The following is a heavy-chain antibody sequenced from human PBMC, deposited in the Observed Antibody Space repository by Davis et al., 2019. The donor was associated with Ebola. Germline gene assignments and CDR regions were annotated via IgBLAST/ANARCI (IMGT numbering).Heavy chain of an antibody. CDR2: IKSKTDGGTT. D-gene: IGHD3-3*01. V-gene: IGHV3-15*01. CDR3: TTDGYYDFWSGHYTGDY. Sequence: GGSLRLSCAASGFTFSSYEMNWVRQAPGKGLEWVGRIKSKTDGGTTDYAAPVKGRFTISRDDSKNTLYLQMNSLKTEDTAVYYCTTDGYYDFWSGHYTGDYWGQGTLVTVSS. CDR1: GFTFSSYE. J-gene: IGHJ4*02.